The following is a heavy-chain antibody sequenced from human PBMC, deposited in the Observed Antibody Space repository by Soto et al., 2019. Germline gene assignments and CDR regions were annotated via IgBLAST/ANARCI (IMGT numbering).Heavy chain of an antibody. Sequence: SETLSLTCTVSGGSITSYYWSWIRQPPGKGLEWIGYVHHSGRTNYNPSLKSRVTISLDTSKNQFSLKLSSVTAADTAVYYCATTARDGHRSFWGQGTLVTVSS. CDR2: VHHSGRT. V-gene: IGHV4-59*01. D-gene: IGHD4-17*01. J-gene: IGHJ1*01. CDR3: ATTARDGHRSF. CDR1: GGSITSYY.